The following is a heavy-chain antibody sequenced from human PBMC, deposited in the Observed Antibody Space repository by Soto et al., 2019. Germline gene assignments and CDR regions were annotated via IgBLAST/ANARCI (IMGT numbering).Heavy chain of an antibody. V-gene: IGHV4-39*01. Sequence: QLQLQESGPGLVKPSETLSLTCTVSGGSISSSSYYWGWIRQPPGKGLEWIGCIYYSGSTYYNPSRKSRVTISVDTSKNQFSLKLSSVTAADTAVYYFARLSVRGVFDYWGQGTLVTVSS. D-gene: IGHD3-10*02. J-gene: IGHJ4*02. CDR3: ARLSVRGVFDY. CDR1: GGSISSSSYY. CDR2: IYYSGST.